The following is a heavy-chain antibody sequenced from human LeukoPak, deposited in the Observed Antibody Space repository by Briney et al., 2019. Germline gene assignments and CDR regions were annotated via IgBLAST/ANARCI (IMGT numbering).Heavy chain of an antibody. V-gene: IGHV4-34*01. CDR2: INHSGST. J-gene: IGHJ2*01. CDR3: AREREGYFDL. CDR1: VGSFSGYY. Sequence: PSETLSLTCAVYVGSFSGYYWSWIRQPPGKGLEWIGEINHSGSTNYNPSLKSRVSISVVTSKNQLSLKLSSVTAADTAVYYCAREREGYFDLWGRGTRVTVSS.